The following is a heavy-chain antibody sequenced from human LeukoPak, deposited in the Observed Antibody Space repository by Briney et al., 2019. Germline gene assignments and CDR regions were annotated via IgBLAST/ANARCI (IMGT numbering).Heavy chain of an antibody. D-gene: IGHD3-10*01. Sequence: PGGSLRLSCAASGFTFSSSGMSWVRQAPGKGLEWVSGIRGSGGSTYYADSVKGRFTISRDNSKNTLFLQMTSLRAEDTAIYYCATPYASGTYFDCRHWGQGTLVTVSS. CDR2: IRGSGGST. J-gene: IGHJ4*02. V-gene: IGHV3-23*01. CDR1: GFTFSSSG. CDR3: ATPYASGTYFDCRH.